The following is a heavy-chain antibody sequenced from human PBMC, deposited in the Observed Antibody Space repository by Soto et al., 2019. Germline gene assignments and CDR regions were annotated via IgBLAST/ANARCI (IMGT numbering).Heavy chain of an antibody. J-gene: IGHJ5*02. Sequence: ASVKVSCKASGYTFTSYDINWVRQATGQGLEWMGWMNPDSGDTGYAQNFQGRVTMTRNTSIRTAYMELSSLRSEDTAVYYCARGLVGCSSTSCYQWFDPWGQGTQATVSS. CDR2: MNPDSGDT. V-gene: IGHV1-8*01. CDR1: GYTFTSYD. D-gene: IGHD2-2*01. CDR3: ARGLVGCSSTSCYQWFDP.